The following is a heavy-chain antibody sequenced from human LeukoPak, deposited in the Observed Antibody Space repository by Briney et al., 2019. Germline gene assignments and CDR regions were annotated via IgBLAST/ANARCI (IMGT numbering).Heavy chain of an antibody. CDR2: IYSGGTT. V-gene: IGHV3-53*01. CDR1: GFTVSSNY. D-gene: IGHD6-19*01. J-gene: IGHJ4*02. Sequence: GGSLRLSCAASGFTVSSNYMSWVRQAPGEGLEWVSVIYSGGTTYYAVSVKGRFTISRDDSKNMLYLQMNSLRAEDTAVYYCVRATYSSGWSLNYYFDYWGQGTLVAVSS. CDR3: VRATYSSGWSLNYYFDY.